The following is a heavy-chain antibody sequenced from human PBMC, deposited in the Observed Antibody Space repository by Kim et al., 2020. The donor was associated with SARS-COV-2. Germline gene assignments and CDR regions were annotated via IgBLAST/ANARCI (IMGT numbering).Heavy chain of an antibody. CDR1: GGSISSYY. CDR3: ARQGKLGGYWYFDL. Sequence: SETLSLTCTVSGGSISSYYWSWIRQPPGKGLEWIGYIYYSGSTNYNPSLKSRVTISVDTSKNQFSLKLSSVTAADTAVYYCARQGKLGGYWYFDLWGRGTLVTVSS. V-gene: IGHV4-59*08. CDR2: IYYSGST. J-gene: IGHJ2*01. D-gene: IGHD7-27*01.